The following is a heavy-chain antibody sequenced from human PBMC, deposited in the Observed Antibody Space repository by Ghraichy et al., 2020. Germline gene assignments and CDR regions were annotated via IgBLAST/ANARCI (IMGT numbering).Heavy chain of an antibody. Sequence: GGSLRLSCVASGFTFRTYWMHWVRHAPGKGLEWVSRINADGYSATYADSVKGRFTISRDNAQSTLYLQMNRLRAEDTAVYYCARDLDYDFWRGYSWGQGILVTVPS. D-gene: IGHD3-3*01. CDR1: GFTFRTYW. CDR3: ARDLDYDFWRGYS. J-gene: IGHJ4*02. V-gene: IGHV3-74*01. CDR2: INADGYSA.